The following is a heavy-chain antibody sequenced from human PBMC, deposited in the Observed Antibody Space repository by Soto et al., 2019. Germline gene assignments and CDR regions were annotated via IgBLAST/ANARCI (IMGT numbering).Heavy chain of an antibody. D-gene: IGHD3-22*01. CDR1: GFTFSSYA. V-gene: IGHV3-64D*06. Sequence: PGGSLRLSCSASGFTFSSYAMHWVRQAPGKGLEYVSAISSNGGSTYYADSVKGRFTISRDNSKSTLYLQMSSLRAEDTAVYYCVNLVVSGVDYYDSSGQDDYWGQGTLVTVSS. J-gene: IGHJ4*02. CDR3: VNLVVSGVDYYDSSGQDDY. CDR2: ISSNGGST.